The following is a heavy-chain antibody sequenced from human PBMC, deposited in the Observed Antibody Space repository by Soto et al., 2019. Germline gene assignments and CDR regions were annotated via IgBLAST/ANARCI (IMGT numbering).Heavy chain of an antibody. V-gene: IGHV4-59*08. D-gene: IGHD6-13*01. Sequence: SETLSLTCTVSGGSISSYYWSWIRQPPGKGLEWIGYIYYSGSTNYNPSLKSRVTISVDTSKNQFSLKLISVTAADTAVYYCARHLSSYSSSWYGGLDYWGQGTLVTVSS. CDR2: IYYSGST. CDR1: GGSISSYY. J-gene: IGHJ4*02. CDR3: ARHLSSYSSSWYGGLDY.